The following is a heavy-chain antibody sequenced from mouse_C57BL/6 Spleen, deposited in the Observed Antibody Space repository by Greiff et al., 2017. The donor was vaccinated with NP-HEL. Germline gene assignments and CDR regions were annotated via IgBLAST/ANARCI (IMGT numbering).Heavy chain of an antibody. CDR2: IYPGDGDT. V-gene: IGHV1-82*01. CDR3: ASSLVTWFAY. Sequence: VQGVESGPELVKPGASVKISCKASGYAFSSSWMNWVKQRPGKGLEWIGRIYPGDGDTNYNGKFKGKATLTADKSSSTAYMQLSSLTSEDSAVYFCASSLVTWFAYWGQGTLVTVSA. CDR1: GYAFSSSW. J-gene: IGHJ3*01. D-gene: IGHD1-2*01.